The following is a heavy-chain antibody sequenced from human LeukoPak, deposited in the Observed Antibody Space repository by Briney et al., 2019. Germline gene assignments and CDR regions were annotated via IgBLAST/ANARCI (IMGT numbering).Heavy chain of an antibody. CDR3: ARAPFKYDSSGYFDY. CDR2: IYYSGST. CDR1: GGSISSGGYY. J-gene: IGHJ4*02. D-gene: IGHD3-22*01. Sequence: PSETLFLTCTVSGGSISSGGYYWSWIRQHPGKGLEWIGYIYYSGSTYHNPSLKSRVTISVDTSKNQFSLKLSSVTAADTAVYYCARAPFKYDSSGYFDYWGQGTLVTVSS. V-gene: IGHV4-31*03.